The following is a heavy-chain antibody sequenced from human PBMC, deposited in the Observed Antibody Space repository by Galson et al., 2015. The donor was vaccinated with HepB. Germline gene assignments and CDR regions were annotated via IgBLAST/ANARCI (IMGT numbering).Heavy chain of an antibody. J-gene: IGHJ4*02. CDR3: ARDLGKVINTVRGGIVNGCLGY. Sequence: SCKASGYTFTSYAMHWVRQAPGQRLEWMGWINAGNGNTKYSQKFRGRVTITRDTSASTAYMELSSLRSEDTAVDYCARDLGKVINTVRGGIVNGCLGYWGPGTLVAGSS. V-gene: IGHV1-3*01. CDR2: INAGNGNT. CDR1: GYTFTSYA. D-gene: IGHD3-16*02.